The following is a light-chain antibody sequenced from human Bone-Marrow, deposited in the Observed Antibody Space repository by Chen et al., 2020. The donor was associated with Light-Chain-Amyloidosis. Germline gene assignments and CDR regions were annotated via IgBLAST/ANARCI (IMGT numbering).Light chain of an antibody. J-gene: IGKJ1*01. CDR1: QSGAGNY. CDR3: QQYGSSPRT. CDR2: GAS. Sequence: EIVLTQSPGILSLSPGERATLSCRASQSGAGNYVAWYQQKPGQPPRLLIYGASNRTAGIPDRFSGSGSGADFTLTISRLEPEDFAVYYCQQYGSSPRTFGQGTKVEIK. V-gene: IGKV3-20*01.